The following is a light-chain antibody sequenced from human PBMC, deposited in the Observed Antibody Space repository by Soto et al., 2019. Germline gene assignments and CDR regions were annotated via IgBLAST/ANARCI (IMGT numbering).Light chain of an antibody. CDR3: QQRSQWPLT. Sequence: EIVLTQSPATLSLSPGERATLSCRASQSIGTSLDWYQQKPGQVPRLLIFDAFDMATGMPARFSGSGSGTDFTLTISNLEPDDFAVYYCQQRSQWPLTFGGGTKVEIK. CDR2: DAF. J-gene: IGKJ4*01. CDR1: QSIGTS. V-gene: IGKV3-11*01.